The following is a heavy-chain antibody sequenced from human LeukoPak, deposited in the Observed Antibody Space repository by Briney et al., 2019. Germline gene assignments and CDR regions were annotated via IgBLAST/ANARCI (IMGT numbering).Heavy chain of an antibody. CDR1: GFTFSSYA. J-gene: IGHJ5*02. CDR2: ISYDGSNK. CDR3: ARDLFCSSTSCRSTWFDP. V-gene: IGHV3-30-3*01. Sequence: GGSLRLSCAASGFTFSSYAMHWVRQAPGKGLEWVAVISYDGSNKYYADSVKGRFTISRDNSKNTLYLQMNSLRAEDTAVYYCARDLFCSSTSCRSTWFDPWGQGPLVTFPS. D-gene: IGHD2-2*01.